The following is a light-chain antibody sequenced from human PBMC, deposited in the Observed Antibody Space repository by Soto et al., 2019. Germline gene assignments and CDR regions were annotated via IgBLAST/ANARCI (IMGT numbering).Light chain of an antibody. CDR3: QQYRRSVWT. CDR2: DAS. CDR1: QSVSSS. J-gene: IGKJ1*01. V-gene: IGKV3-11*01. Sequence: EVVLTQSPATLSLSPGERATLSCRASQSVSSSLAWYQQKPGQTPRLLIYDASNRATGIPARFSGSGSGTDFTLTISRLEPEDFAVYYCQQYRRSVWTFGQGTRV.